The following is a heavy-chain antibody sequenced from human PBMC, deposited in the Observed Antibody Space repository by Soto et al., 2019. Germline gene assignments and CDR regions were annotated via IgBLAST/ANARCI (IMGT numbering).Heavy chain of an antibody. V-gene: IGHV3-74*01. Sequence: WMHWVRHAPGKGLLWVSRINSDGTDTLYADSVKGRFTISRDNAKDTLYLQVNSLRAEDTAVYYCARGFVPDGVGLDYWGQGT. J-gene: IGHJ4*02. CDR1: W. CDR2: INSDGTDT. D-gene: IGHD2-8*01. CDR3: ARGFVPDGVGLDY.